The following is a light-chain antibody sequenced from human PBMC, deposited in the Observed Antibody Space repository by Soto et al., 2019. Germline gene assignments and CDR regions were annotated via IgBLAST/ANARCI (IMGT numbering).Light chain of an antibody. CDR1: QSVSGSY. CDR3: QQRTTWPPA. V-gene: IGKV3D-20*02. J-gene: IGKJ5*01. CDR2: GAS. Sequence: PGERVTLSCRASQSVSGSYLTWYQQKPGQAPGLLIYGASTRATGIPARFSGSGSGTDFTITISSLEPEDFEIYYCQQRTTWPPAFGQGTRLEIK.